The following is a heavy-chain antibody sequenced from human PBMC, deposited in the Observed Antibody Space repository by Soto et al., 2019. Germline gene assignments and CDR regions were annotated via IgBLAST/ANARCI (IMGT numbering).Heavy chain of an antibody. CDR3: ARPYLPHILTGYYSLDWFDP. V-gene: IGHV1-18*01. J-gene: IGHJ5*02. CDR2: ISAYNGNT. D-gene: IGHD3-9*01. Sequence: QVQLVQSGAEVKKPGASVKVSCKASGYTFTSYGISWVRQAPGQGLEWMGWISAYNGNTNYAQKLQGRVTMTTDTFTSTAYMELRSLRSDDTAVYYCARPYLPHILTGYYSLDWFDPWGQGTLVTVSS. CDR1: GYTFTSYG.